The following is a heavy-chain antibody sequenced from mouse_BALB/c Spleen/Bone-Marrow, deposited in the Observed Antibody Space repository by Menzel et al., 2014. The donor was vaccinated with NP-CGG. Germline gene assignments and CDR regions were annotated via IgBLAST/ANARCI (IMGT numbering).Heavy chain of an antibody. CDR1: GFSLTSYG. D-gene: IGHD1-3*01. CDR3: ARGLGKWFDY. V-gene: IGHV2-9*02. J-gene: IGHJ2*01. CDR2: IWAGGST. Sequence: QVQLQQSGPGLVAPSQTLSITCTVSGFSLTSYGVHWVRQPPGKGLEWLGVIWAGGSTNYNSALMSRLGISKDNSKSKVFLKMNSLQTDDTAMYYCARGLGKWFDYWGQGTIFTVSS.